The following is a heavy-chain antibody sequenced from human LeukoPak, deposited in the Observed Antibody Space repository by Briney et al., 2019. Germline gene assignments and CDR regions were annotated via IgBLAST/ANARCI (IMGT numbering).Heavy chain of an antibody. Sequence: PSETLSLTCTVSGGSISSYYWSWIRQPAGKGLEWIGRIYTSGSTNYNPSLKGRVTMSVDTSKNQLSLKLSSVTAADTAVYYCARHPTLTSGGNFDYWGQGTLVTVSS. CDR1: GGSISSYY. J-gene: IGHJ4*02. CDR3: ARHPTLTSGGNFDY. CDR2: IYTSGST. D-gene: IGHD1-14*01. V-gene: IGHV4-4*07.